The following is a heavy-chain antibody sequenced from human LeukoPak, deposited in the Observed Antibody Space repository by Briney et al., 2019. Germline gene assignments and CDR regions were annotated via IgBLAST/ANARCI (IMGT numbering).Heavy chain of an antibody. CDR3: ARGRSSLNDAFDV. CDR2: MHPNTGNT. J-gene: IGHJ3*01. Sequence: PWASVKVSCKASGYTFTTYDLNWVRQTTGQGPEWMGWMHPNTGNTDFAQKFQGRVTLTRDTSTDTAYMELSSLTSDDTAVYFCARGRSSLNDAFDVWGQGTLITVSS. V-gene: IGHV1-8*01. CDR1: GYTFTTYD.